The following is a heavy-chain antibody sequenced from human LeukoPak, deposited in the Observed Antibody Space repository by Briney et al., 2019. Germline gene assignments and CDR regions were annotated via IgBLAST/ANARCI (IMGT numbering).Heavy chain of an antibody. CDR1: GGTFSSYA. V-gene: IGHV1-69*05. Sequence: SVKVSCKASGGTFSSYAISWVRQAPGQGLGWMGRIIPIFGTANYAQKFQGRVTITTDESTSTAYMELSSLRSEDTAVYYCARDYLTMGNWFDPWGQGTLVTVSS. CDR2: IIPIFGTA. J-gene: IGHJ5*02. D-gene: IGHD3-10*01. CDR3: ARDYLTMGNWFDP.